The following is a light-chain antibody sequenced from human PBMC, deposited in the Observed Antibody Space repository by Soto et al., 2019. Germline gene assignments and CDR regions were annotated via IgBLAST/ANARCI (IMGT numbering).Light chain of an antibody. CDR2: KAS. V-gene: IGKV1-5*03. J-gene: IGKJ1*01. Sequence: DIHITNSPSTLSVSVLYIVTITCRASQTISSWLAWYQQKPGKAPKLLIYKASTLKSGVPSRFSGSGSGTEFTLTISSLQPDDFATYYCQHYNSYSEAFGQGTKVDIK. CDR3: QHYNSYSEA. CDR1: QTISSW.